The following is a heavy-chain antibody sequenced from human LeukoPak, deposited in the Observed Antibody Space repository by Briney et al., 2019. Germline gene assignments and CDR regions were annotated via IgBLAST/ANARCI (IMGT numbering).Heavy chain of an antibody. V-gene: IGHV6-1*01. D-gene: IGHD1-1*01. CDR1: GDSVSSNSAA. Sequence: SQTLSLTCVISGDSVSSNSAAWTWIRQSPSRGLEWLGRTYYRSKWYIDYAVSVKSRITISPDTSKDQFSLQLNSVTPEDTAVYYCARDLAGFHFWGQGTLVTVSS. J-gene: IGHJ4*02. CDR2: TYYRSKWYI. CDR3: ARDLAGFHF.